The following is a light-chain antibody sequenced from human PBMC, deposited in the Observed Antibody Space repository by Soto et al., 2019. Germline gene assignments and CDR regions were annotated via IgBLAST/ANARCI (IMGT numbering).Light chain of an antibody. V-gene: IGLV1-40*01. CDR3: QSYDSSLSDVV. CDR1: SSNIGAGYD. CDR2: GNS. J-gene: IGLJ2*01. Sequence: QSVLTQPPSVSGAPGQRVTISCTGSSSNIGAGYDVHWYQQLPGTAPKLLIHGNSFRPSGVPDRFSGSKSGTSASLAIIGLQAEYEADYYCQSYDSSLSDVVFGGGTKLTVL.